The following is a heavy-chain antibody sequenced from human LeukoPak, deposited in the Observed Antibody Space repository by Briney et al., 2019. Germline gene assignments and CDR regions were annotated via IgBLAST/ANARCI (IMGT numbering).Heavy chain of an antibody. CDR1: GFTFSDYS. J-gene: IGHJ4*02. Sequence: GGSLRLSCAASGFTFSDYSMNWVRQAPGKGLEWVASISSSSPYIYYTDSVKGRFTISRDNAKNSLYLQINSLRAEDTAVYYCARVPSPLSYFDSWGQGTLVTVSS. CDR2: ISSSSPYI. CDR3: ARVPSPLSYFDS. V-gene: IGHV3-21*04.